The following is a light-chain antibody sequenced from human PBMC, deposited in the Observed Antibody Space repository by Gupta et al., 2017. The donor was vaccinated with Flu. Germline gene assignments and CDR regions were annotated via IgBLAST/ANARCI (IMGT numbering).Light chain of an antibody. Sequence: SITIPCTGTSGDVGGYNYVSWYQQHPRKVPKLLIYEVTKRPSGVSNRFSAFKSGNTASLTISGLQAEDEADYYCSSYTNTRAVVFGGGTRLTV. J-gene: IGLJ2*01. CDR3: SSYTNTRAVV. CDR1: SGDVGGYNY. V-gene: IGLV2-14*01. CDR2: EVT.